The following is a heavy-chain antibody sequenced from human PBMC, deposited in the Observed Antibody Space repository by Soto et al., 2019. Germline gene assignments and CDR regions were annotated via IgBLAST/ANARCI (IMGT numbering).Heavy chain of an antibody. Sequence: HPGGSLRLSCAASGFTFSSYGMHWVRQAPGKGLEWVAVIWYDGSNKYYADSVKGRFTISRDNSKNTLYLQMNSLRAEDTAVYYCARGKHYYDSSGQRSPFDYWGQGT. J-gene: IGHJ4*02. D-gene: IGHD3-22*01. CDR2: IWYDGSNK. CDR3: ARGKHYYDSSGQRSPFDY. V-gene: IGHV3-33*01. CDR1: GFTFSSYG.